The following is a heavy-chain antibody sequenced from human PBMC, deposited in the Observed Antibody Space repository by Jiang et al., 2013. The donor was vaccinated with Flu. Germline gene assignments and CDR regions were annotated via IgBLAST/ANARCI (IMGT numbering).Heavy chain of an antibody. CDR3: ARDPELGSRLEIDY. CDR1: GYTFTSYA. CDR2: INTNTGNP. J-gene: IGHJ4*02. V-gene: IGHV7-4-1*02. Sequence: PGASVKVSCKASGYTFTSYAMNWVRQAPGQGLEWMGWINTNTGNPTYAQGFTGRFVFSLGTSVSTAYLQISSLKTEDTAVYYCARDPELGSRLEIDYWGQGTQVTVSS. D-gene: IGHD7-27*01.